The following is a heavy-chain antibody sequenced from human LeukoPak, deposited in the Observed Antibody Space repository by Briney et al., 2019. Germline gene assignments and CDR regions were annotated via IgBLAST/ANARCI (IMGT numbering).Heavy chain of an antibody. CDR1: GFTFSSYS. CDR3: ARVQNYYGSGSYWYFDY. J-gene: IGHJ4*02. Sequence: PGGSLRLSCAASGFTFSSYSMNWVRQAPGKGLEWVSSISSSSSYIYYADSVKGRFTTSRDNAKNSLYLQMNSLRAEDTAVYYCARVQNYYGSGSYWYFDYWGQGTLVTVSS. D-gene: IGHD3-10*01. CDR2: ISSSSSYI. V-gene: IGHV3-21*01.